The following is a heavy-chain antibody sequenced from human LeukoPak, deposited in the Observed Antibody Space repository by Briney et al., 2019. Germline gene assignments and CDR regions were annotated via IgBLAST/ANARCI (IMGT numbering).Heavy chain of an antibody. D-gene: IGHD4-23*01. Sequence: PSETLSLTCTVSGVSVTSGSYYWTWIRQPAGKGLEWIGLIYTSGSTNYNPSLKSRVTISIDTSKNQFSLNLSSVTAADTAIYYCAKTTTVVTVWGQGTLVTVSS. CDR2: IYTSGST. CDR3: AKTTTVVTV. V-gene: IGHV4-61*02. J-gene: IGHJ4*02. CDR1: GVSVTSGSYY.